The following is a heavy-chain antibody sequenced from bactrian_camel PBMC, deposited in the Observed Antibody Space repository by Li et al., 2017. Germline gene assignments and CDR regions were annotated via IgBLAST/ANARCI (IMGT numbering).Heavy chain of an antibody. CDR2: IGSGGATT. CDR1: GFTFSTSG. CDR3: AADRLIAGLRFFD. D-gene: IGHD6*01. Sequence: DVQLVESGGGLVQPGESLRLSCAASGFTFSTSGMSWVRQAPGKGLEWVSAIGSGGATTDYADSVKGRFTISRDNAKNTQYLQMDSLGPEDTAMYYCAADRLIAGLRFFDWGQGTQVT. J-gene: IGHJ4*01. V-gene: IGHV3S40*01.